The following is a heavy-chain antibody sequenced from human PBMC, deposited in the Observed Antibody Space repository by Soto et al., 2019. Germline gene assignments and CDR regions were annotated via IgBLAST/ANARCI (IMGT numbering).Heavy chain of an antibody. CDR2: IYYSGSI. CDR1: GASIISNNY. Sequence: QLGLQESGPRLVKPSETLSLTCSVSGASIISNNYWGWIRQTPGKGLQWIGTIYYSGSIYYNPSLDSRVTMSVDTSKNQFSLKLTSVTAEDSAVYFCATVRGYYSYHEHWGPGIQVIVST. V-gene: IGHV4-39*01. D-gene: IGHD3-3*01. CDR3: ATVRGYYSYHEH. J-gene: IGHJ4*02.